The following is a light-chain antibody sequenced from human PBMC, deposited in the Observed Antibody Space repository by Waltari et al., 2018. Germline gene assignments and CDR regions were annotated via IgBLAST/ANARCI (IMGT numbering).Light chain of an antibody. Sequence: QSVLTPPPSASGTPGQRVTIPCSGRRSKIGSNTVNWYQQLPGTAPKLLIYSNNQRPSGVPDLFSGSNAGTSASLAISGLQSEDEADYYCAAWDDSLNEEVFGGGTKLTVL. V-gene: IGLV1-44*01. J-gene: IGLJ2*01. CDR2: SNN. CDR1: RSKIGSNT. CDR3: AAWDDSLNEEV.